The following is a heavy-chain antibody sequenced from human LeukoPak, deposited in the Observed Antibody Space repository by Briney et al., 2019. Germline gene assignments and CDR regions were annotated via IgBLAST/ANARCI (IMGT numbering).Heavy chain of an antibody. V-gene: IGHV3-30*01. J-gene: IGHJ4*02. Sequence: GGSLRLSCAASGFTFSSYAMHWVRQAPGKGLERVVVISYDGSNKYYADSVKGRFTISRDNSKNTLYLQMNSLRAEDTAVYYCARGRIEYSSSSVCNYWGQGTLVTVSS. D-gene: IGHD6-6*01. CDR2: ISYDGSNK. CDR1: GFTFSSYA. CDR3: ARGRIEYSSSSVCNY.